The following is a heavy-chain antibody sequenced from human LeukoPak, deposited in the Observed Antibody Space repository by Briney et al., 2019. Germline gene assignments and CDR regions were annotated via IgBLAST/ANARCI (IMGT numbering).Heavy chain of an antibody. CDR3: AREGYSSSWYDNWFDP. CDR1: GGSISSCY. J-gene: IGHJ5*02. Sequence: SETLSLTCTVSGGSISSCYWSWIRQPPRRGLEWIGYIYYSGSTNYNPSLKSRVTISVDTSKNQFSLKLSSVTAADTAVYYCAREGYSSSWYDNWFDPWGQGTLVTVSS. V-gene: IGHV4-59*01. D-gene: IGHD6-13*01. CDR2: IYYSGST.